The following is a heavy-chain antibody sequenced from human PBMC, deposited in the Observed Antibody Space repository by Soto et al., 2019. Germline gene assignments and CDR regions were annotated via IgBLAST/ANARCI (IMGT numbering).Heavy chain of an antibody. J-gene: IGHJ4*02. CDR1: GGTFSSYA. CDR3: ARVRETGTTDY. D-gene: IGHD1-1*01. CDR2: ISAYNGNT. V-gene: IGHV1-18*04. Sequence: ASVKVSCKASGGTFSSYAISWVRQAPGQGLEWMGWISAYNGNTNYAQKLQGRVTMTTDTSTSTDYMELRSLRSDDTAVYYCARVRETGTTDYWGQGSVVTVSS.